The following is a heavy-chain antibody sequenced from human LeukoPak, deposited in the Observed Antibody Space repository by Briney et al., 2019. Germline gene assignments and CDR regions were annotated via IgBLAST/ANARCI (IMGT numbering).Heavy chain of an antibody. J-gene: IGHJ1*01. CDR1: GFTFSSYA. CDR3: ATIRRHHSRGWYGFGFQH. Sequence: PGGPLRLSCAASGFTFSSYAMSWVRQAPGKGLEWVSAISGSGGSTYYADSVKGRFTISRDNSKNTLYLQMNSLRAEDTAVYYCATIRRHHSRGWYGFGFQHWGQGTLVTVSS. CDR2: ISGSGGST. V-gene: IGHV3-23*01. D-gene: IGHD6-19*01.